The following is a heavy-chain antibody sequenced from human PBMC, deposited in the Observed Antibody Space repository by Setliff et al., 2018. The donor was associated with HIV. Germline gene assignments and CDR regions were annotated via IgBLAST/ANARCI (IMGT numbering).Heavy chain of an antibody. D-gene: IGHD3-9*01. CDR3: ARTRDKYYDILTPAYYIDY. V-gene: IGHV4-34*12. Sequence: PSETLSLTCAVYGASFNAYFWTWIRQPPGKGLEWIGEVIQSGATNYHPSLKSRLTMSVDTSKNQSSLKLTSVTAADTAVYYCARTRDKYYDILTPAYYIDYWGHGTLVTVSS. CDR1: GASFNAYF. CDR2: VIQSGAT. J-gene: IGHJ4*01.